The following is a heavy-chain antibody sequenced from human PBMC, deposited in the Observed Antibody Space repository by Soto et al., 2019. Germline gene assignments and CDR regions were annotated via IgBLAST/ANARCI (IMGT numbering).Heavy chain of an antibody. V-gene: IGHV1-18*04. CDR2: ISAYNGNT. CDR3: ARDRYYYGSGSYYIRWFGP. Sequence: ASVKVSCKTSGYTFTTYGVSWVRQAPGQGLEGMGWISAYNGNTNYAQKLQGRVTMTTDTSTSTAYMEMRGLRSDDTAVYYCARDRYYYGSGSYYIRWFGPRGQGTLVTVSS. CDR1: GYTFTTYG. D-gene: IGHD3-10*01. J-gene: IGHJ5*02.